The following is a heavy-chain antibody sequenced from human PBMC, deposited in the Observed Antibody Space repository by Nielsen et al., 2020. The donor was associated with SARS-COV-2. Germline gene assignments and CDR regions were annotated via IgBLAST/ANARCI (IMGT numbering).Heavy chain of an antibody. J-gene: IGHJ3*02. Sequence: SLKISCAASGFTFDDYAMHWVRQAPGKGLEWVSGISWNSGSIGYADSVKGRFTISRDNAKNSLYLQMNSLRAEDTALYYCAKMVGRDDAFDIWGQGTMVTVSS. D-gene: IGHD2-15*01. CDR1: GFTFDDYA. CDR3: AKMVGRDDAFDI. CDR2: ISWNSGSI. V-gene: IGHV3-9*01.